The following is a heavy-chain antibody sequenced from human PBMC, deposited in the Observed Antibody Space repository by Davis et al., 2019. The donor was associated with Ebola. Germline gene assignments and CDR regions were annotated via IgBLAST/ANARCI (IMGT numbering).Heavy chain of an antibody. Sequence: AASVKVSCKASGYTFTGYYMHWVRQAPGQGLEWMGRINPNSGGTNYAQKFQGRVTMTRDTSISTAYMELSRLRSEDTAVYYCARVGWNGGPWNWFDPWGQGTLVTVSS. D-gene: IGHD1-1*01. V-gene: IGHV1-2*06. CDR3: ARVGWNGGPWNWFDP. J-gene: IGHJ5*02. CDR1: GYTFTGYY. CDR2: INPNSGGT.